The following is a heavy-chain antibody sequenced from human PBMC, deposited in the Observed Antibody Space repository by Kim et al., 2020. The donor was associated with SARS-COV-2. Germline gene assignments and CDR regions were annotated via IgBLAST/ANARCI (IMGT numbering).Heavy chain of an antibody. V-gene: IGHV4-31*03. D-gene: IGHD5-12*01. Sequence: SETLSLTCTVSGGSISSGGYYWSWIRQHPGKGLEWIGYIYYSGSTYYNPSLKSRVTISVDTSKNQFSLKLSSVTAADTAVYYCARNEASGSMATIDYWGQGTLVTVSS. CDR2: IYYSGST. CDR3: ARNEASGSMATIDY. J-gene: IGHJ4*02. CDR1: GGSISSGGYY.